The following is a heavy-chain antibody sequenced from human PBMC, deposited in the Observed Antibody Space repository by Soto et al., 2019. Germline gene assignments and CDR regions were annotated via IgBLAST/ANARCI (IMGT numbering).Heavy chain of an antibody. D-gene: IGHD3-3*01. J-gene: IGHJ4*02. CDR2: IYYSGST. CDR3: QTGFDFWSGYYVDFDY. V-gene: IGHV4-39*01. Sequence: SETLSLTCTVSGGSISSSSYYWGWIRQPPGKGLEWIGSIYYSGSTYYNPSLKSRVTISVDTSKNQFSLKLSSVTAADTAVYYCQTGFDFWSGYYVDFDYWGQGTLVTVS. CDR1: GGSISSSSYY.